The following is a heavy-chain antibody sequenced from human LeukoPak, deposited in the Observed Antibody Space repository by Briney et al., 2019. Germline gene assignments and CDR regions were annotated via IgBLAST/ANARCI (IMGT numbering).Heavy chain of an antibody. Sequence: SVKVSCKASGGTFSSYAISWVRQAPGQGLEWMGGIIPIFGTANYAQKFQGRVTITADKSTSTAYMELSSLRSEDTAVYYCAREFGYSYGLVNHGMDVRGKGTTVTVSS. CDR1: GGTFSSYA. CDR2: IIPIFGTA. V-gene: IGHV1-69*06. D-gene: IGHD5-18*01. J-gene: IGHJ6*04. CDR3: AREFGYSYGLVNHGMDV.